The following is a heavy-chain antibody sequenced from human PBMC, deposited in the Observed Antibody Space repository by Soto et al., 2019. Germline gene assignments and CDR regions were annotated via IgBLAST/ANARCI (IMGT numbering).Heavy chain of an antibody. V-gene: IGHV4-39*01. CDR2: IYYSGST. Sequence: SETLSLSCSVSGGSINSSSYFWGWVRQPPGKGLEWIGSIYYSGSTYYNPSLRSRVTISVDTSKNQFSLKLSSVTAADTAVFYCARHYSSGSRNWFDPWGQGTLVTVSS. CDR1: GGSINSSSYF. CDR3: ARHYSSGSRNWFDP. J-gene: IGHJ5*02. D-gene: IGHD6-19*01.